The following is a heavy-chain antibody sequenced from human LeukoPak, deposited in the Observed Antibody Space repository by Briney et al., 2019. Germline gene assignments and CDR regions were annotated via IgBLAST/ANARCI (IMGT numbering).Heavy chain of an antibody. J-gene: IGHJ4*02. CDR2: IYYSGST. CDR3: ARHTVVNAYYFDY. CDR1: GGSISSGGYY. D-gene: IGHD4-23*01. V-gene: IGHV4-39*01. Sequence: PSETLSLTCTVSGGSISSGGYYWGWIRQPPGKGLEWIGSIYYSGSTYYNPSLKSRVTISVDTSKNQFSLKLSSVTAADTAVYYCARHTVVNAYYFDYWGQGTLVTVSS.